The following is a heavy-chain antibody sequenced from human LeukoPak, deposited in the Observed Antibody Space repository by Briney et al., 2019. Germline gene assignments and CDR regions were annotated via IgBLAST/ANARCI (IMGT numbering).Heavy chain of an antibody. J-gene: IGHJ4*02. V-gene: IGHV2-5*02. Sequence: SGPTLVKPTQTLTLTCTPSGFSLSTRGEALRSIPQPPATALACPALIYWDDDKRYSPSLKSRLTITKDTSKNQVVLKMTNMDPVDTATYYCAHSQDPGGYRYYFDYWGQGTLVTVSS. CDR1: GFSLSTRGEA. D-gene: IGHD5-12*01. CDR3: AHSQDPGGYRYYFDY. CDR2: IYWDDDK.